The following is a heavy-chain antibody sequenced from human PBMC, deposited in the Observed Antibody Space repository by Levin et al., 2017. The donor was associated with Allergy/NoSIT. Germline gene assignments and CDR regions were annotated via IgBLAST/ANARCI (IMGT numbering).Heavy chain of an antibody. Sequence: PSETLSLTCAVYGGSFGGYYWSWIRQSPGKGLEWIGEISHRGFTTYNPSLELRFTMSVDTSRNQFSVRLNYVTAADTAMYYCSVFSRRYGAFGIWGQGTMVTVSS. CDR1: GGSFGGYY. J-gene: IGHJ3*02. CDR3: SVFSRRYGAFGI. V-gene: IGHV4-34*01. D-gene: IGHD3-9*01. CDR2: ISHRGFT.